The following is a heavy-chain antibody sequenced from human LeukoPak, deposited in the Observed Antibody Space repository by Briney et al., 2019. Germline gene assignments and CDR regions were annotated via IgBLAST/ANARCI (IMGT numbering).Heavy chain of an antibody. V-gene: IGHV1-2*02. CDR2: INPNSGGT. D-gene: IGHD5-18*01. Sequence: ASVKVSCKASGYTFTGYYMHWVRQAPGQGLEWMGWINPNSGGTNYAQKFQGRVTMTRDTSISTAYMELSRLRSDDTAVYYCARDPDMSGYGLVSWFDPWGQGTLVTVSS. CDR3: ARDPDMSGYGLVSWFDP. J-gene: IGHJ5*02. CDR1: GYTFTGYY.